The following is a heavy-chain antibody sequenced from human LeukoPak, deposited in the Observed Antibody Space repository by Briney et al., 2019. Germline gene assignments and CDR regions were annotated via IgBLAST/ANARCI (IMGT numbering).Heavy chain of an antibody. CDR3: AREPIAAAGTGGYYYYYMDV. V-gene: IGHV6-1*01. D-gene: IGHD6-13*01. Sequence: SRTLSLTCAISGDSVSSNSAAWNWIRQSPSRGLEWLGRTYYRSKWYNDYAVSVKSRITINPDTSKNQFSLQLNSVTPEDTAVYYCAREPIAAAGTGGYYYYYMDVWGKGTTVTISS. CDR2: TYYRSKWYN. J-gene: IGHJ6*03. CDR1: GDSVSSNSAA.